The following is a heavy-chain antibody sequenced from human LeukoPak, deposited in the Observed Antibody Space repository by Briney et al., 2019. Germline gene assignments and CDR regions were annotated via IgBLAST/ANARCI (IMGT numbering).Heavy chain of an antibody. CDR3: AKDVSSTSCCPDY. CDR1: GFTFSSYA. V-gene: IGHV3-23*01. D-gene: IGHD2-2*01. J-gene: IGHJ4*02. Sequence: PGGSLRLSCAASGFTFSSYAMRWVRQAPGKGLEWVSAISGSGGSTYYADSVKGRFTISRDNSKNTLYLQMNSLRAEDTAVYYYAKDVSSTSCCPDYWGQGTLVTVSS. CDR2: ISGSGGST.